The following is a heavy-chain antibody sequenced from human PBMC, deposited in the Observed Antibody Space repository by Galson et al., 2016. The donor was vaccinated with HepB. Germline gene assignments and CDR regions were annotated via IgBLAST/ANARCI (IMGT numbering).Heavy chain of an antibody. CDR1: GFALSSFN. D-gene: IGHD5-12*01. CDR3: AQEVGWLRFAFGS. J-gene: IGHJ5*01. Sequence: SLRLSCAASGFALSSFNMNWVRQTPGKGLEWISYISSSRNTIDYADSVKGRFTISRDDAKNSLYPQMNNLSVGDTAIYHCAQEVGWLRFAFGSWGQGTLVTVSS. CDR2: ISSSRNTI. V-gene: IGHV3-48*01.